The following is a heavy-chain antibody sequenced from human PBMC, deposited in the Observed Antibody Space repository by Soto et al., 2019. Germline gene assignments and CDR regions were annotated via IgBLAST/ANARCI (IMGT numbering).Heavy chain of an antibody. CDR2: IWYDGSNK. CDR1: GFTFSSYG. Sequence: GSLRLSCAASGFTFSSYGMHWVRQAPGKGLEWVAVIWYDGSNKYYADSVKGRFTISRDNSKNTLYLQMNSLRAEDTAVYYCARTHIAVAALEAFDIWGQGTMVTVSS. J-gene: IGHJ3*02. CDR3: ARTHIAVAALEAFDI. D-gene: IGHD6-19*01. V-gene: IGHV3-33*01.